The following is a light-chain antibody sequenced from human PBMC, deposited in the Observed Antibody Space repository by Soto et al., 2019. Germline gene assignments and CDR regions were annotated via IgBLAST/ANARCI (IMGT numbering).Light chain of an antibody. CDR1: QSLLHSNGYNY. J-gene: IGKJ1*01. CDR2: LGS. CDR3: MQPLQSWT. V-gene: IGKV2-28*01. Sequence: IVITHSPLSLPVTAGDPSSISCRSHQSLLHSNGYNYLDWYLQKPGQSPQLLIYLGSNRASGVPDRFSGSGSGTDFTLKISRVEAEDVGVYYCMQPLQSWTFGQGTKVDI.